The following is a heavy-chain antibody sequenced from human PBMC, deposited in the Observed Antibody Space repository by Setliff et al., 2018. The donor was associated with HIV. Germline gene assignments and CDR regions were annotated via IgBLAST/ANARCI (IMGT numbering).Heavy chain of an antibody. CDR2: ITGSSTT. CDR3: ARKLRPGHGVDV. Sequence: PGGSLRLSCVGSGFTFNGYAMNWVRQAPGKGLEWVSYITGSSTTYYAESVKGRFTISRDNAKNSMDLQMNSLRAEDTAIYYCARKLRPGHGVDVWGQGTTVTVSS. D-gene: IGHD3-10*01. CDR1: GFTFNGYA. J-gene: IGHJ6*02. V-gene: IGHV3-48*04.